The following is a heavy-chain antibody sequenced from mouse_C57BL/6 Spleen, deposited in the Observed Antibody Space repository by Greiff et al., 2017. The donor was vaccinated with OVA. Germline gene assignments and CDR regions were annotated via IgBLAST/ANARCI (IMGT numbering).Heavy chain of an antibody. V-gene: IGHV1-80*01. J-gene: IGHJ3*01. CDR1: GYAFSSYW. D-gene: IGHD4-1*01. CDR2: IYPGDGDT. Sequence: QVQLQQSGAELVKPGASVKISCKASGYAFSSYWMNWVKQRPGKGLEWIGQIYPGDGDTNYNGKFKGKATLTADKSSSTAYMQLSSLTSEDSAVYFCARRETGTTWFAYWGQGTLVTVSA. CDR3: ARRETGTTWFAY.